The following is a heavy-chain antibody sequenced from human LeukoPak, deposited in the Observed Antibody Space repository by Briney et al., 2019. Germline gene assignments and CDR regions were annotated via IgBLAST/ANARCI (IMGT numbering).Heavy chain of an antibody. D-gene: IGHD3-22*01. Sequence: SETLSLTCTVSGGSISSYYWSWIRQPPGKGLEWIGYIYYSGSTNYNPSLKSRVTISVDTSKKQFSLKLSSVTAADTAVYYCARTHEYYYDSSGYYFDYWGQGTLVTVSS. V-gene: IGHV4-59*01. CDR1: GGSISSYY. J-gene: IGHJ4*02. CDR2: IYYSGST. CDR3: ARTHEYYYDSSGYYFDY.